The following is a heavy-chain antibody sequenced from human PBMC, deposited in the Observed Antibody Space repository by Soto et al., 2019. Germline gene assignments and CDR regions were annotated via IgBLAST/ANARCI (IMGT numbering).Heavy chain of an antibody. CDR1: GFTFSSYS. D-gene: IGHD3-10*01. CDR2: ISSSSSTI. Sequence: GGSLRLSCAASGFTFSSYSMNWVRQAPGKGLEWVSYISSSSSTIYYADSVKGRFTISRDNAKNSLYLQMNSLRAEDTAVYYCARDVASLLWFGELSDQFDLWGQGTLVTVSS. J-gene: IGHJ4*02. V-gene: IGHV3-48*01. CDR3: ARDVASLLWFGELSDQFDL.